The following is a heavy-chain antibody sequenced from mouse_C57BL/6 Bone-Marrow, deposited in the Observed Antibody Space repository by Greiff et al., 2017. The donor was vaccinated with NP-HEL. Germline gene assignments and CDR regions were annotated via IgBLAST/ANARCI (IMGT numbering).Heavy chain of an antibody. D-gene: IGHD4-1*01. V-gene: IGHV1-75*01. CDR2: IFPGSGST. CDR1: GYTFTDYY. Sequence: QVHVKQSGPELVKPGASVKISCKASGYTFTDYYINWVKQRPGQGLEWIGWIFPGSGSTYYNEKFKGKATLTVDKSSSTAYMLLSSLTSGDSAVYFCARTGTNYYYAMDYWGQGTSVTVSS. CDR3: ARTGTNYYYAMDY. J-gene: IGHJ4*01.